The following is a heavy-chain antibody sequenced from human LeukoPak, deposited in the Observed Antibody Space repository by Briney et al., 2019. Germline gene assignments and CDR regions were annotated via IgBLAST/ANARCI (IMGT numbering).Heavy chain of an antibody. V-gene: IGHV5-51*01. CDR3: VLAGSGSYYFDY. Sequence: GESLEISCKGFGYRFTNYWIGWVRQMPGKGLEWMGIIYPGDSDTRYSPSFQGQVTISADKSINTAYLQWSSLKASDTAMYYCVLAGSGSYYFDYWGQGILVTVSS. CDR2: IYPGDSDT. D-gene: IGHD3-10*01. CDR1: GYRFTNYW. J-gene: IGHJ4*02.